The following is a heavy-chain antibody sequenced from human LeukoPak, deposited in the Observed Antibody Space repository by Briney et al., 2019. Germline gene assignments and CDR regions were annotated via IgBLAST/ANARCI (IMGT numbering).Heavy chain of an antibody. Sequence: SVKVSCKASGGTFSSYAISWVRQAPGQGLEWMGGIIPIFGTANYAQKFQGRVTITADESTSTAYMELRSLRSEDTAVYYCARARGSGSCYGHEYYYYYMDVWGQGTTVTVSS. D-gene: IGHD3-10*01. CDR3: ARARGSGSCYGHEYYYYYMDV. CDR2: IIPIFGTA. CDR1: GGTFSSYA. V-gene: IGHV1-69*13. J-gene: IGHJ6*03.